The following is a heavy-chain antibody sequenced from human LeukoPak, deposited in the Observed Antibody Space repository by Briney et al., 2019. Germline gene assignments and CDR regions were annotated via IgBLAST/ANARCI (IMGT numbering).Heavy chain of an antibody. D-gene: IGHD1-26*01. V-gene: IGHV3-23*01. CDR2: ILPDGSA. Sequence: GGSLRLSCTISGFPFSNHAMAWVRQASGKGLEWVSGILPDGSAYYADPVKGRFTISRDNSRSTLYLQLTSLKSEDTAVYYCAKGTGLGSYDFWGQGTLVTVSS. CDR1: GFPFSNHA. J-gene: IGHJ4*02. CDR3: AKGTGLGSYDF.